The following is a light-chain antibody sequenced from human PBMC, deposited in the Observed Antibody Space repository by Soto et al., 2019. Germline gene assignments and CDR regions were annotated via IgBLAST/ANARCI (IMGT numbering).Light chain of an antibody. J-gene: IGKJ4*01. CDR1: QGISSY. Sequence: DIQLTQSPSFLSASVGDRVTITCRASQGISSYLAWYQQKPGKAPKLLIYAASTLQSGVPSRFSRSGSGTEFTLTISSLQPEDFATYYCQQLNSYPFLPFGGGTKVEIK. CDR3: QQLNSYPFLP. CDR2: AAS. V-gene: IGKV1-9*01.